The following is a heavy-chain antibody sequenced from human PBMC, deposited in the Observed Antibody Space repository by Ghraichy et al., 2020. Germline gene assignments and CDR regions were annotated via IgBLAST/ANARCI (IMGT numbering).Heavy chain of an antibody. CDR3: ARCRRWGRENWFDP. CDR1: GGSISSYY. Sequence: SETLSLTCTVSGGSISSYYWSWIRQPPGKGLEWIGYIYYSGSTNYNPSLKSRVTISVDTSKNQFSLKLSSVTAADTAVYYCARCRRWGRENWFDPWGQGTLVTVSS. D-gene: IGHD3-16*01. CDR2: IYYSGST. V-gene: IGHV4-59*01. J-gene: IGHJ5*02.